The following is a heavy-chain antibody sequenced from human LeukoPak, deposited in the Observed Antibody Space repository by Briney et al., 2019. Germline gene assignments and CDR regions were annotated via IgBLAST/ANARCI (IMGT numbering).Heavy chain of an antibody. CDR2: ISYDGGKT. V-gene: IGHV3-30-3*01. CDR3: ARPYSGSYLRGYFDF. D-gene: IGHD3-10*01. J-gene: IGHJ4*02. CDR1: GFTFSRYA. Sequence: PGGSLRLSCAAYGFTFSRYAMHWVRQAPGKGLECVAVISYDGGKTDYADSVKGRFTISRDNAKNTLYLEMNSLRLEDTAVYYCARPYSGSYLRGYFDFWGQGTLATVSS.